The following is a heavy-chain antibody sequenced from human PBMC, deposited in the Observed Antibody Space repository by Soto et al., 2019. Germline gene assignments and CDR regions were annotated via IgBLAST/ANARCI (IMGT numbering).Heavy chain of an antibody. CDR1: GYTFTDYF. CDR3: ARDTKIPANAIHDGR. D-gene: IGHD2-2*01. CDR2: INPNSGGT. J-gene: IGHJ4*02. Sequence: VEMVQSGAEVKKPGASVKVSCKASGYTFTDYFIHWVRQAPGQGLEWMGWINPNSGGTNHAQKFQGRVTMTRDTSIRTVYMGLSGLRSDDTATCYCARDTKIPANAIHDGRWGQGTLVTVSS. V-gene: IGHV1-2*02.